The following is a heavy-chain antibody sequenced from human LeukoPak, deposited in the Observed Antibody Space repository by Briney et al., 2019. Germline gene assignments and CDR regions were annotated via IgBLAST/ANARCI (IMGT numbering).Heavy chain of an antibody. J-gene: IGHJ4*02. CDR3: ARQTAWRAARLFDY. Sequence: PGGSLRLSCAASGFFFSNYDMNWVRQAPGKGLEWVSYISSSGSTIYYADSVKGRFTISRDNAKNSLYLQMNSLRAEDTAVYYCARQTAWRAARLFDYWGQGTLVTVSS. V-gene: IGHV3-48*03. D-gene: IGHD6-6*01. CDR1: GFFFSNYD. CDR2: ISSSGSTI.